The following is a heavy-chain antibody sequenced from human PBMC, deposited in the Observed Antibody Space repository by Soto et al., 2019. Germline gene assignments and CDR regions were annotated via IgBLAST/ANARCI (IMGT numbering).Heavy chain of an antibody. V-gene: IGHV4-4*02. D-gene: IGHD1-1*01. CDR2: IYHSGST. Sequence: SETLSLTFAVSGGSISSSNWWSWVRQPPGKGLEWIGEIYHSGSTNYNPSLKSRVTISVDKSKNQFSLKLSSVTAADTAVYYCARDKREERYYYYGMDVWGQGTTVT. CDR3: ARDKREERYYYYGMDV. J-gene: IGHJ6*02. CDR1: GGSISSSNW.